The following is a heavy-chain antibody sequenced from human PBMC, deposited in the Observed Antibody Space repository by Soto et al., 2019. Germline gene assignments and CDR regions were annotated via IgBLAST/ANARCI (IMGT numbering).Heavy chain of an antibody. CDR1: GFTFSSYG. Sequence: GGSLRLSCAASGFTFSSYGMHWVRQAPGKGLEWVAVIWYDGSNKYYADSVKGRFTISRDNSKNTLYLQMNSLRAEDTAVYYCASGAAAGHFDYWGQGTLVTVSS. J-gene: IGHJ4*02. V-gene: IGHV3-33*01. CDR2: IWYDGSNK. D-gene: IGHD6-13*01. CDR3: ASGAAAGHFDY.